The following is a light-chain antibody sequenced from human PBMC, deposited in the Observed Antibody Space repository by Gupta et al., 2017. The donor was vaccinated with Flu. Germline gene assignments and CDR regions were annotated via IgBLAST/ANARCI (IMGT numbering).Light chain of an antibody. CDR2: RNN. CDR3: AVWDDSLSGHV. CDR1: SSNIGSNY. J-gene: IGLJ1*01. V-gene: IGLV1-47*01. Sequence: RVTISCSGSSSNIGSNYVYWYQQLPGTAPKPLIYRNNQRPSGVPDRFSGSKSGTSASLAISGLRSEDEADYYCAVWDDSLSGHVFGTGTKVTVL.